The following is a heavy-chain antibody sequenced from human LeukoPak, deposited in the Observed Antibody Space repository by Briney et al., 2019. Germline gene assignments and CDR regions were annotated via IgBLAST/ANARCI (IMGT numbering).Heavy chain of an antibody. Sequence: EASVKVSCKASGYTFTGYYMHWVRQAPGQGLEWMGRINPNSGGTNYAQKLQGRVTMTRDTSISTAYMELSRLRSDDTAVYYCARFSCSSTSCYYTHWGQGTLVTVSS. CDR2: INPNSGGT. D-gene: IGHD2-2*01. CDR1: GYTFTGYY. V-gene: IGHV1-2*06. J-gene: IGHJ4*02. CDR3: ARFSCSSTSCYYTH.